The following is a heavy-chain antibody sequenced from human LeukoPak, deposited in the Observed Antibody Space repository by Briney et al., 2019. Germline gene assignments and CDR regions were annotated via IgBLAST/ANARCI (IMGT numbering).Heavy chain of an antibody. V-gene: IGHV1-69*04. CDR3: ARDSRRELLHAFDI. CDR2: IIPILGIA. J-gene: IGHJ3*02. CDR1: GGTFSSYA. D-gene: IGHD1-26*01. Sequence: SVKVSCKASGGTFSSYAISWVRQAPGQGLEWMGRIIPILGIANYAQKFQGRVTITADKSTSTAYMELSSLRSEDTAVYYCARDSRRELLHAFDIWGQGTMVTVSS.